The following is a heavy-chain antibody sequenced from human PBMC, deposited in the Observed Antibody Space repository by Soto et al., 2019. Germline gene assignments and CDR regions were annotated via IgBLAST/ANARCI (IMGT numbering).Heavy chain of an antibody. V-gene: IGHV3-23*01. CDR3: AKPSVPRPRKTVTFDF. CDR2: ISGSGGST. J-gene: IGHJ5*01. D-gene: IGHD4-17*01. Sequence: PRWSLRLSCAASVFTFSSYAMSWCRQAPGKGLEWVSAISGSGGSTYYADSVKGRFTISRDNSKNTLYLQMNSLRAEDTAVYYCAKPSVPRPRKTVTFDFWGQGTLVTVSS. CDR1: VFTFSSYA.